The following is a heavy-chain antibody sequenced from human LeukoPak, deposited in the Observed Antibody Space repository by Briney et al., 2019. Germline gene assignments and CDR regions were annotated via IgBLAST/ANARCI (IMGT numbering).Heavy chain of an antibody. J-gene: IGHJ4*02. Sequence: GSLRLSCAASGFTFSSYAMSWVRQAPGKGLEWVSAISGSGGSTYYADSVKGRFTISRDNSKNTLYLQMNSLRAEDTAVYYCAKDRNYYGSGSPSYYWGQGTLVTVSS. D-gene: IGHD3-10*01. CDR3: AKDRNYYGSGSPSYY. CDR1: GFTFSSYA. V-gene: IGHV3-23*01. CDR2: ISGSGGST.